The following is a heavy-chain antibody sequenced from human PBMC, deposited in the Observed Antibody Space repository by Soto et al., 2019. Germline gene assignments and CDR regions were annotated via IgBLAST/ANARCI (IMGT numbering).Heavy chain of an antibody. D-gene: IGHD2-21*01. CDR2: ISHDGSNK. V-gene: IGHV3-30-3*01. CDR3: AIHCGYFPY. J-gene: IGHJ4*02. Sequence: QVQLVESGGGVVQPGRSLRLSCAASGFTFSSYAMHWVRQAPGKGLEWVAVISHDGSNKYYADSVKGRFTISRDNSKNPLYLHMNSLLADDTAVYYFAIHCGYFPYWGQGTLVTFSS. CDR1: GFTFSSYA.